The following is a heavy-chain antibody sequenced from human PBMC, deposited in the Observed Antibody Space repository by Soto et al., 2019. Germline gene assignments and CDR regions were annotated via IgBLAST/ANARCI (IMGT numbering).Heavy chain of an antibody. V-gene: IGHV3-21*01. CDR1: GFTFSSYS. D-gene: IGHD2-15*01. J-gene: IGHJ6*03. Sequence: GGSLRLSCAASGFTFSSYSMNWVRQAAGKGLEWVSSISSSSSYIYYADSVKGRFTISRDNAKNSLYLQMNSLRAEDTAVYYCARERCSGGSCSLDYNYYYYMDVWGKGTTVTVSS. CDR3: ARERCSGGSCSLDYNYYYYMDV. CDR2: ISSSSSYI.